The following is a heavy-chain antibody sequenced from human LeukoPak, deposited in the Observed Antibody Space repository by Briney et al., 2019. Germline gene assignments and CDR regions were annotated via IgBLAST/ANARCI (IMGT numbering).Heavy chain of an antibody. CDR1: GGSSSGYY. D-gene: IGHD2-2*01. CDR2: INHSGST. CDR3: ARLRTHRTYQLLPPKGYYMDV. V-gene: IGHV4-34*01. J-gene: IGHJ6*03. Sequence: SETLSLTCAVYGGSSSGYYWSWIRQPPGKGLEWIGEINHSGSTNYNPSLKSRVTISVDTSKNQFSLKLSSVTAADTAVYYCARLRTHRTYQLLPPKGYYMDVWGKGTTVTISS.